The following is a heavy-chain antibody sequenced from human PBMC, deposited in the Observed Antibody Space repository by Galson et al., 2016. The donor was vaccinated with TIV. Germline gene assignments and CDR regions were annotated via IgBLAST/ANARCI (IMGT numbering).Heavy chain of an antibody. CDR3: ARSLTSDYGDPLDY. Sequence: SLRLSCAASGFTFSDYAMHWVRQAPGKGLEWVAVISNDGNTKHYADSVKGRFTISRDNSKNTVFLQMNSLRPEDTALYYCARSLTSDYGDPLDYWGQGTLVTVSS. CDR1: GFTFSDYA. J-gene: IGHJ4*02. D-gene: IGHD4-17*01. V-gene: IGHV3-30*01. CDR2: ISNDGNTK.